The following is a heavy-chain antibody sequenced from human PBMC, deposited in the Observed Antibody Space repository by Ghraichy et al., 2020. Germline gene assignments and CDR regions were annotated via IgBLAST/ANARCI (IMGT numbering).Heavy chain of an antibody. Sequence: GGSLRLSCAASGLIFSSYAMTWVRQAPGKGLEWVSAIAGSGGNTYYADFAEGRFTISRDNSRNTLYLQMNSLRAEDTAVYYCAKEDAVSAVPDYWGQGTTITVSS. V-gene: IGHV3-23*01. CDR3: AKEDAVSAVPDY. J-gene: IGHJ4*03. CDR1: GLIFSSYA. CDR2: IAGSGGNT. D-gene: IGHD2-15*01.